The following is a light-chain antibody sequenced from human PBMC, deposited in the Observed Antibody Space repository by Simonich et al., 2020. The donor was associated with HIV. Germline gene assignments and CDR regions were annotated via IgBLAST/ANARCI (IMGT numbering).Light chain of an antibody. CDR3: SSYTSSSTLAV. V-gene: IGLV2-14*03. CDR1: SSDVGNYNY. CDR2: DVR. J-gene: IGLJ7*01. Sequence: QSALTQPASVSGSPGPSITISFTGTSSDVGNYNYVSWYQQHPGKAPKPMIYDVRNRPSGGSNRFSGSKSGNTASLTISGLQAEDEADYYCSSYTSSSTLAVFGGGTQLTVL.